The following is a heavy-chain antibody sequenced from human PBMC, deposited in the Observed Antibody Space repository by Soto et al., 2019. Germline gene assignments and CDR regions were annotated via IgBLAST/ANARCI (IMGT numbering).Heavy chain of an antibody. CDR2: ISARGGST. CDR3: ARDPPNDKTQLDYGMDV. V-gene: IGHV3-23*01. J-gene: IGHJ6*02. D-gene: IGHD2-2*01. Sequence: EVQLLESGGGLGQGGGSLRLSCAASGLTFSSYTMNWVRQAPGKGLEWVSLISARGGSTYYADSVKGRFTISRDNAKNTLYLQMNSLRAEDKGVYYCARDPPNDKTQLDYGMDVWGQGTAVTVSS. CDR1: GLTFSSYT.